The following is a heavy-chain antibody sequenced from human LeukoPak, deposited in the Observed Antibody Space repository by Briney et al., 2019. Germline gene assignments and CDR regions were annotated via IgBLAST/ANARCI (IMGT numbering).Heavy chain of an antibody. CDR2: KSDSGANS. Sequence: PGGSLRLSCAASGFTFSGSAMRWVRQAPGEGLEWVSLKSDSGANSFYTDSVRGRFTISTDNSKDTLFLQMNSLRAEDTAIYYCARDMQLSTWGLGTMVTVSS. D-gene: IGHD3-16*02. V-gene: IGHV3-23*01. CDR1: GFTFSGSA. CDR3: ARDMQLST. J-gene: IGHJ3*01.